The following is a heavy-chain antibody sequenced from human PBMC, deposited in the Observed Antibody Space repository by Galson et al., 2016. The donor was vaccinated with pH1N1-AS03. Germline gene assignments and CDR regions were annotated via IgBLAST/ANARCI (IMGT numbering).Heavy chain of an antibody. V-gene: IGHV3-33*01. J-gene: IGHJ4*02. CDR1: GFSFSSFG. D-gene: IGHD3-10*01. CDR3: ASGRGYGQYYFDY. Sequence: SLRLSCAAPGFSFSSFGMHWVRQAPGKGLEWVAVIWYDGSNKYYADSVKGRFTISRDNTKNTLYLQMNSLRVEDTAVYFCASGRGYGQYYFDYWGQGTLVTVSS. CDR2: IWYDGSNK.